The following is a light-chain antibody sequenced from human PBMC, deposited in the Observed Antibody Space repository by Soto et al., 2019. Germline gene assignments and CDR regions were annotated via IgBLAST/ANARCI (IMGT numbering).Light chain of an antibody. CDR3: QQYNNWPET. CDR1: QCVSSN. Sequence: EIVMTQSTATLSVSPGERATLSCRASQCVSSNLAWYQQKVGQAPRVLIYDASTRATGIPGRFSGSGSGTEVTLTISSLQSEDFAIYYCQQYNNWPETFGQGTKVEIK. V-gene: IGKV3-15*01. J-gene: IGKJ1*01. CDR2: DAS.